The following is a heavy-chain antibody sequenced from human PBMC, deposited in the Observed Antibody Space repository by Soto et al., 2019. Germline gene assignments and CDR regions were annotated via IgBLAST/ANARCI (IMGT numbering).Heavy chain of an antibody. D-gene: IGHD4-4*01. CDR3: ARGATVTREYFYGMDV. Sequence: SVKVSCKTSGGSFSNYAISWVRQAPGQGLEWMGAIIPMFGTANYAQMFQGRVTITADESTNTAYMEVSSLRSEDSAVYYCARGATVTREYFYGMDVWGQGTTVTVSS. CDR2: IIPMFGTA. V-gene: IGHV1-69*13. J-gene: IGHJ6*02. CDR1: GGSFSNYA.